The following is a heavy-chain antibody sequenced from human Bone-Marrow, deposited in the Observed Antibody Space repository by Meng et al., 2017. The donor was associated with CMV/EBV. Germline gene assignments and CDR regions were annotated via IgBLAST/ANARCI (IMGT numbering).Heavy chain of an antibody. J-gene: IGHJ6*02. D-gene: IGHD2-2*01. CDR2: ITISSTNI. CDR1: GFTFRTYN. Sequence: GESLKISCAASGFTFRTYNRKWVRQAPGKGLEWVSSITISSTNIYYADSVKGRFTVSRDNAKNSLYRQMNSLRVEDTAVYYCARDQSFPVLVPTTILYYDGMDVWGQGTTVTVSS. CDR3: ARDQSFPVLVPTTILYYDGMDV. V-gene: IGHV3-21*01.